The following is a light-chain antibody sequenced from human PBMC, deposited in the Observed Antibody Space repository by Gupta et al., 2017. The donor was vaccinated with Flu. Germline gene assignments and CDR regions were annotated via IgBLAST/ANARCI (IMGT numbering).Light chain of an antibody. V-gene: IGLV3-21*02. CDR1: NLVRKS. Sequence: QTARVTWRRNNLVRKSVNWYQQQPSQVPVRVVNDDRDRHSVCPDRFSGSNCVNTATLTTXRXYAGDEXDYYCNVSDTIIATVVFGGGTKFTVL. CDR2: DDR. J-gene: IGLJ2*01. CDR3: NVSDTIIATVV.